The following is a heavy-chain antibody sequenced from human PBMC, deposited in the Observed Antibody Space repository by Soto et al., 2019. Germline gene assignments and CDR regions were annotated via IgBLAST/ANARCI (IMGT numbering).Heavy chain of an antibody. CDR3: ARETIFGVVMDAFDI. Sequence: PGESLKISCKGSGYSFTSYWISWVRQMPGKGLEWMGRIDPSDSYTNYSPSFQGHVTISADKSISTAYLQWSSLKASDTAMYYCARETIFGVVMDAFDIWGQGTMVTVSS. V-gene: IGHV5-10-1*01. D-gene: IGHD3-3*01. J-gene: IGHJ3*02. CDR1: GYSFTSYW. CDR2: IDPSDSYT.